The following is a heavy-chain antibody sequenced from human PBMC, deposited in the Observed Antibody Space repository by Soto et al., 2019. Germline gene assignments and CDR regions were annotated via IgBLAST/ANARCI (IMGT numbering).Heavy chain of an antibody. CDR1: GGSFSGYY. D-gene: IGHD4-4*01. CDR2: INHSEST. J-gene: IGHJ4*02. Sequence: SETLSLTCAVYGGSFSGYYWSWIRQPPGKGLEWIGEINHSESTNYNPSLKSRVTISVDTSKNQFSLKLSSVTAADTAVYYCARGGNYSFDYWGQGTLVTVSS. V-gene: IGHV4-34*01. CDR3: ARGGNYSFDY.